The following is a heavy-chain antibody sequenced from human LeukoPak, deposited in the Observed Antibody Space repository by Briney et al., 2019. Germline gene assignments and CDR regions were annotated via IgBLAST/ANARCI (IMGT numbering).Heavy chain of an antibody. CDR3: ASSRTATTNPGERTNYYYYYTDV. CDR1: GGTFSSYA. J-gene: IGHJ6*03. CDR2: IIPIFGTA. Sequence: ASVKVSCKASGGTFSSYAISRVRQAPGQGLEWMGGIIPIFGTANYAQKFQGRVTITADKSRGTAYMELSSLRSEDTAVYYCASSRTATTNPGERTNYYYYYTDVWGKGTTVTVSS. V-gene: IGHV1-69*06. D-gene: IGHD4-17*01.